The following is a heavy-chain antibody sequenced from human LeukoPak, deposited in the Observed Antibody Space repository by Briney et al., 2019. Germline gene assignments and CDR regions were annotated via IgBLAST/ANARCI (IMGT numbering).Heavy chain of an antibody. V-gene: IGHV1-2*02. D-gene: IGHD3-10*01. J-gene: IGHJ4*02. Sequence: GASVKVSCKASGHTFIDYNMRWVRQAPGQGLEWMGWINPNFGGTDHAQRFQGRVTMTRDTSISTAHMELSGLTSEDTAVYYCARGRDYFGSGTYYNGDYWGQGTLVTVSS. CDR3: ARGRDYFGSGTYYNGDY. CDR2: INPNFGGT. CDR1: GHTFIDYN.